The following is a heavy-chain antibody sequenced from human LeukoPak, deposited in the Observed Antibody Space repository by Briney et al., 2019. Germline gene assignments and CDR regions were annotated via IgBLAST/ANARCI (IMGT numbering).Heavy chain of an antibody. CDR3: ARDDSSSWCDY. Sequence: GASVKVSCKASGYTFSANYMHWVRQAPGQGLEWMGWINPNSGGTNYAQKFQGRVTMTRDTSISTAYMELSRLRSDDTAVYYCARDDSSSWCDYWGQGPLISVSS. J-gene: IGHJ4*02. D-gene: IGHD6-13*01. CDR2: INPNSGGT. V-gene: IGHV1-2*02. CDR1: GYTFSANY.